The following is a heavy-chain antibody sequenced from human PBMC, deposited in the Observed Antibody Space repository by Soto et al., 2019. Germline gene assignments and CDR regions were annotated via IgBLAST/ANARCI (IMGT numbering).Heavy chain of an antibody. Sequence: QVQLVESGGGVVQPGRSLRLSCAASGFTFSSYGMHWVRQAPGKGLEWVAVISYDGSNKYYADSVKGRFTISRDNSKNTLYLQMNSLRAEDTAVYYCAKDRLRYCNSCWFDPWGQGTLVTVSS. D-gene: IGHD4-4*01. CDR2: ISYDGSNK. J-gene: IGHJ5*02. CDR1: GFTFSSYG. V-gene: IGHV3-30*18. CDR3: AKDRLRYCNSCWFDP.